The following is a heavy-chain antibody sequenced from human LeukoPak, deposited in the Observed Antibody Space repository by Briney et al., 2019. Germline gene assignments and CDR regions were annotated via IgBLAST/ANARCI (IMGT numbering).Heavy chain of an antibody. Sequence: GASVKVSCKASGFSFTNSAVQWVRQARGQGLEWIGWIVVGSGNTIYVQKFQERVTITRDMSTSTAYMELSSLRSEDKAFYYCAAGYIGGAMVTNAFDIWGQGTMVTVSS. CDR1: GFSFTNSA. J-gene: IGHJ3*02. CDR2: IVVGSGNT. CDR3: AAGYIGGAMVTNAFDI. V-gene: IGHV1-58*01. D-gene: IGHD5-18*01.